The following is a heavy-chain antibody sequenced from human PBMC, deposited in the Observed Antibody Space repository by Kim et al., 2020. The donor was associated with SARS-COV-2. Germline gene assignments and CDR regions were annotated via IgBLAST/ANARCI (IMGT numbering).Heavy chain of an antibody. CDR1: GGSISSYY. CDR2: IYYSGST. D-gene: IGHD4-4*01. CDR3: ARDRARGGLTVTGGMDV. V-gene: IGHV4-59*13. Sequence: SETLSLTCTVSGGSISSYYWSWIRQLPGKGLEWIGYIYYSGSTNYNPSLKSRVTISVDTSKNQFSLKLSSVTAADTAVYYCARDRARGGLTVTGGMDVWGQGTTVTVSS. J-gene: IGHJ6*02.